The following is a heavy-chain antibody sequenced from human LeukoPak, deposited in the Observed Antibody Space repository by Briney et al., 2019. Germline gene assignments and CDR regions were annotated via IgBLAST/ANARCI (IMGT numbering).Heavy chain of an antibody. V-gene: IGHV3-69-1*01. J-gene: IGHJ4*02. CDR2: ISSTGVI. CDR3: ARDHNWGFDY. CDR1: GVTFSDYP. Sequence: GGSLRLSCAASGVTFSDYPMNWVRQTPGKGLEWVSYISSTGVIYYADSVRGRFSISRDNAMNSVYMQMNSLRAEDTALYYCARDHNWGFDYWGRGTLVTVSS. D-gene: IGHD7-27*01.